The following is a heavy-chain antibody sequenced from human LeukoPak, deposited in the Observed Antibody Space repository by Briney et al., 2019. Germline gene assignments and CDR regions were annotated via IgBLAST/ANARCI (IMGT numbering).Heavy chain of an antibody. CDR1: EYIFTCYY. D-gene: IGHD6-13*01. CDR2: VNPNSGVT. CDR3: AREYSTHHDH. V-gene: IGHV1-2*02. J-gene: IGHJ4*02. Sequence: APGKGSCQGSEYIFTCYYMDWGGQAPGQGLEWVGWVNPNSGVTNYAQKFQGRVTMTRDTSISTVYMELSRLRSDDTAVYYCAREYSTHHDHWGQGTLVTVSS.